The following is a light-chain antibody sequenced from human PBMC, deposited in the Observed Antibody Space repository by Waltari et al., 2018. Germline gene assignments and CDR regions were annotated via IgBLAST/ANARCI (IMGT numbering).Light chain of an antibody. J-gene: IGLJ2*01. CDR3: QVWDSSSEHVV. Sequence: SYVLTQPPSVSVAPGKTASISCGGDHIGGKTVNWYQQKPGQAPALVVYNNRDRPSGIPGRFSGSNSGNTATLTITRVEAGDEADYSCQVWDSSSEHVVFGGGTKLTVL. CDR1: HIGGKT. V-gene: IGLV3-21*03. CDR2: NNR.